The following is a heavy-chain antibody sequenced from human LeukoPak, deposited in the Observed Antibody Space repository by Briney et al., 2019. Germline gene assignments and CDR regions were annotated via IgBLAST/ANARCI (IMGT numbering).Heavy chain of an antibody. D-gene: IGHD2-15*01. CDR1: GFTFSSYA. CDR3: AQQVGYCSSGNCYFTY. CDR2: VSGSGGST. Sequence: GGSLRLSCAASGFTFSSYAMSWVRQTPGKGLEWVSAVSGSGGSTYYADSVKGRFTISRDNSKNTLYLQMNSLRAEDTAVYYCAQQVGYCSSGNCYFTYWGQGTLVTVSS. J-gene: IGHJ1*01. V-gene: IGHV3-23*01.